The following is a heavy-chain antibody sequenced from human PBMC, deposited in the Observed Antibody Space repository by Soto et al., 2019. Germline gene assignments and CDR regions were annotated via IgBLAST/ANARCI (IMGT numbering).Heavy chain of an antibody. Sequence: GGSLRLSCAASGFTFSSYAMHWVRQAPGKGLEWVAVISYDGSNKYYADSVKGRFSISRDNSKNTLYLQMNSLRAEDTAVYNCARDRAPGITIFGVVLGHWGQGALVTVSS. J-gene: IGHJ4*02. D-gene: IGHD3-3*01. CDR3: ARDRAPGITIFGVVLGH. CDR1: GFTFSSYA. V-gene: IGHV3-30-3*01. CDR2: ISYDGSNK.